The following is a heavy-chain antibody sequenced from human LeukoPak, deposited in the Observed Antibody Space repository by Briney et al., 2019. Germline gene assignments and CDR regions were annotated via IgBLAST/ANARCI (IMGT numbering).Heavy chain of an antibody. V-gene: IGHV4-39*01. Sequence: SETLSLTCTVSGGSISSSSYSWGWIRQPPGKGLEWIGSIYYSGSTYCNPSLKSRVTISVDTSKNQFSLKLSSVTAADTAVYYCARHLYSSSWYSYYFDYWGQGTLVTVSS. CDR3: ARHLYSSSWYSYYFDY. CDR1: GGSISSSSYS. D-gene: IGHD6-13*01. CDR2: IYYSGST. J-gene: IGHJ4*02.